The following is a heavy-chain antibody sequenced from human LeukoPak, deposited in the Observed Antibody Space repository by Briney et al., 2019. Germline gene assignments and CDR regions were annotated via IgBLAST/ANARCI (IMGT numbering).Heavy chain of an antibody. J-gene: IGHJ4*02. CDR1: GYTFIDYY. CDR3: ARDKSLADPYFFDF. V-gene: IGHV1-2*02. CDR2: INPNSGGA. Sequence: ASVKVSCKASGYTFIDYYIHWVRQAPGQGLEWMGWINPNSGGANYAQKFQGRVTMTRDTSISAAYMDLHGLRSDDTAVYFCARDKSLADPYFFDFWGQGTLVTVSS.